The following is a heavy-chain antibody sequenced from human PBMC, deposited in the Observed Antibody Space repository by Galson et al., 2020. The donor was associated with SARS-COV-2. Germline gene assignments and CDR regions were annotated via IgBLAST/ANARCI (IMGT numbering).Heavy chain of an antibody. Sequence: GGSMSLSCAASGFTISSYGMHWVRQAPGKGLEWVAVISYDGSNKYYADSVKGRFTISRDNSKNTLYLQMNSLRAEDTAVYYCAKGREDSLDMVGSASLIVGSTLDYWGQGSLVAVSS. CDR3: AKGREDSLDMVGSASLIVGSTLDY. D-gene: IGHD1-26*01. CDR1: GFTISSYG. J-gene: IGHJ4*02. V-gene: IGHV3-30*18. CDR2: ISYDGSNK.